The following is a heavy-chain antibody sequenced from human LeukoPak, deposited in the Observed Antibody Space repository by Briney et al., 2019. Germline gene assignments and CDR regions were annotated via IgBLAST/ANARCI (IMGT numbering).Heavy chain of an antibody. CDR2: IYYSGST. V-gene: IGHV4-39*01. CDR1: GGSISSSSYY. Sequence: SETLSLTCTVSGGSISSSSYYWGWIRQPPGKGLEWIGSIYYSGSTYYNPSLKSRVTISVDTSKNQFSLKLSSVTAADMAVYYCARRDDSSGYHKIFDYWGPGTLVTVSS. D-gene: IGHD3-22*01. CDR3: ARRDDSSGYHKIFDY. J-gene: IGHJ4*02.